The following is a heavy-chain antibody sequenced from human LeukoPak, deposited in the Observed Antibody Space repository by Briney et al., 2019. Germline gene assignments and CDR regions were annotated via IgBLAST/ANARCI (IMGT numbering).Heavy chain of an antibody. V-gene: IGHV3-23*01. CDR3: ARDLGGGSSHLPTDY. J-gene: IGHJ4*02. Sequence: GGSLRLSCEASGFTFSTYAMTWVRQAPGKGLEWVSSIGSDNKPHYSESVKGRFAISRDNSKSMLFLQLNSLRAEDTALYYCARDLGGGSSHLPTDYWGQGTLVTVSS. CDR1: GFTFSTYA. D-gene: IGHD6-13*01. CDR2: IGSDNKP.